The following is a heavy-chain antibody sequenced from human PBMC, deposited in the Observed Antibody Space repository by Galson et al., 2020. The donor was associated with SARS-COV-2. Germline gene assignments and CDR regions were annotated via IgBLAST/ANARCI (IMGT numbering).Heavy chain of an antibody. CDR3: AKVEGLHYDFWSGQNWFDP. CDR2: ISASGGGT. CDR1: GFTFNSYA. V-gene: IGHV3-23*01. Sequence: GGSLRLSCAASGFTFNSYAMTWVRQVPGKGLEWVSAISASGGGTYYADSVKGRFTISRDNSKNTLDLQLNSLRVDDTALYYCAKVEGLHYDFWSGQNWFDPWGLGTLVTVSS. D-gene: IGHD3-3*01. J-gene: IGHJ5*02.